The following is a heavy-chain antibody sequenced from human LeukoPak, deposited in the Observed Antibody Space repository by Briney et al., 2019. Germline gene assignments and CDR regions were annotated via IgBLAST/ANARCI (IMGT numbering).Heavy chain of an antibody. CDR3: ARGGLNRYYYYYMDV. Sequence: GASVTVSCKVSGYTLTELSMHWVRQAPGKGLEWMGIINPSGGSTSYAQKFQGRVTMTRDTSTSTVYMELSSLRSEDTAVYYCARGGLNRYYYYYMDVWGKGTTVTVSS. CDR1: GYTLTELS. J-gene: IGHJ6*03. CDR2: INPSGGST. D-gene: IGHD4/OR15-4a*01. V-gene: IGHV1-46*01.